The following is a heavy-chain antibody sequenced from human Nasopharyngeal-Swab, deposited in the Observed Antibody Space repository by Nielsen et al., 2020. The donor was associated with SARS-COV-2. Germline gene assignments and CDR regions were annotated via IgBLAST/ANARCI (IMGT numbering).Heavy chain of an antibody. J-gene: IGHJ4*02. V-gene: IGHV1-46*02. D-gene: IGHD5-24*01. CDR1: GYIFNDHF. Sequence: ASVKVSCKAPGYIFNDHFIHWVRQAPGQGLEWMGIINPSGTSTTHAQRFQGRVTMTRDTSTSTVHMELSSLRSGDMAVYYCARAAIDQHFDLWGPGTLVTVSS. CDR2: INPSGTST. CDR3: ARAAIDQHFDL.